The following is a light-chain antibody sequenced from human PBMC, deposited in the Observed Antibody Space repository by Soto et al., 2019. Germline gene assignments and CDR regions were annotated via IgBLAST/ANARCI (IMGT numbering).Light chain of an antibody. CDR3: QQRADGTST. Sequence: LTKCPCALSLSLGERATLSCRASQYLXNHFGWYQKKPGQAPRILXDDSSNRATGIPARLSGSGSGTDFTRTISSRDPYYCALYYWQQRADGTSTFGPGTKVDI. V-gene: IGKV3-11*01. J-gene: IGKJ3*01. CDR1: QYLXNH. CDR2: DSS.